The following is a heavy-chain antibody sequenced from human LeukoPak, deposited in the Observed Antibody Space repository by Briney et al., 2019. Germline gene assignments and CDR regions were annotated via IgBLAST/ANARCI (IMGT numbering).Heavy chain of an antibody. CDR2: ISYDGSDK. CDR1: GFTFSSYA. J-gene: IGHJ6*02. CDR3: AREYCSSTSCYGMDV. Sequence: GRSLRFSCAGSGFTFSSYAMHWVRQAPGKGLEWVAVISYDGSDKYYADSVKGRFTVSRDNSKNSLYLQMNSLRAEDTAVCYCAREYCSSTSCYGMDVWGQGTTVTVSS. D-gene: IGHD2-2*01. V-gene: IGHV3-30-3*01.